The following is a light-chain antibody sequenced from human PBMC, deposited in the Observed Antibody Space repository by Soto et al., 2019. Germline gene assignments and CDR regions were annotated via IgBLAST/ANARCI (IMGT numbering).Light chain of an antibody. V-gene: IGLV2-8*01. Sequence: QSVLTHPPSASRSPRQSFTISFTGTTSYVRAYDYVSCYQQHPGKAPKLMIYEINKRPSGVPDRFSGSKSCNTASLTVSGLQAEDEADYYCSSFGGSNNFPYVFGTGTKVTAL. CDR2: EIN. CDR1: TSYVRAYDY. J-gene: IGLJ1*01. CDR3: SSFGGSNNFPYV.